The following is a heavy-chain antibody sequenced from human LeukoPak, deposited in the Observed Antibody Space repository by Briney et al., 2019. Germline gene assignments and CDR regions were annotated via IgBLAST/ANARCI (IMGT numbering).Heavy chain of an antibody. CDR3: ARVRDHLFDY. V-gene: IGHV1-18*01. Sequence: ASVNVSCKASGYTFTSHGISWVGQAPGQGLACMGWISPSPGDTDYALTLQRRVTLTTDTPTSTAYMELRSLRFDDTAVYYCARVRDHLFDYWGQGTLVTVSS. D-gene: IGHD1-14*01. CDR1: GYTFTSHG. J-gene: IGHJ4*02. CDR2: ISPSPGDT.